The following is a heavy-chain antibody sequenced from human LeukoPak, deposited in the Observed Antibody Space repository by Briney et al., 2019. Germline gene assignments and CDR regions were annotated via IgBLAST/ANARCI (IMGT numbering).Heavy chain of an antibody. D-gene: IGHD3-10*01. J-gene: IGHJ3*02. CDR2: IIPIFGTA. V-gene: IGHV1-69*05. CDR1: GGTFSSYA. CDR3: ARGGFITMVRGVIIDAFDI. Sequence: EASVKVSCKASGGTFSSYAISWVRQAPGQGLEWMGGIIPIFGTANYAQKFQGRVTITTDESTSTAYMELSSLRSEDTAVYYCARGGFITMVRGVIIDAFDIWGQGTMVTVSS.